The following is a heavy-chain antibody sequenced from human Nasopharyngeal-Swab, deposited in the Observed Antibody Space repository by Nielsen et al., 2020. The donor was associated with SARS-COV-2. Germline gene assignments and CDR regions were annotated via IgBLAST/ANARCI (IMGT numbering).Heavy chain of an antibody. D-gene: IGHD6-13*01. CDR1: GFTFSYYA. CDR3: ARPLSRDSTWTTEANWFDP. J-gene: IGHJ5*02. V-gene: IGHV3-23*01. Sequence: GESLKISCAASGFTFSYYAMSWVRQAPGKGLEWVSAISGSGGSTYYADSVRGRFTISRDNSENTVYLQMNSLRAEDTALYHCARPLSRDSTWTTEANWFDPWGQGTLVTVSS. CDR2: ISGSGGST.